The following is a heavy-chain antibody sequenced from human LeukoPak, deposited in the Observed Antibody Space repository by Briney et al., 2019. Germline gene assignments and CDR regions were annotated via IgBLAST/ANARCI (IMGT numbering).Heavy chain of an antibody. D-gene: IGHD2-2*01. CDR3: VRAYAGLLDY. V-gene: IGHV3-48*03. Sequence: PGGSLRLSCAASGFTFSSYEMNWVRQAPGKGRGWVSYVSATGDTIYYADSVRGRFTISRDNAKNSLFLLMNSLRAEDTAVYYCVRAYAGLLDYWGQGTLVTVSS. CDR2: VSATGDTI. CDR1: GFTFSSYE. J-gene: IGHJ4*02.